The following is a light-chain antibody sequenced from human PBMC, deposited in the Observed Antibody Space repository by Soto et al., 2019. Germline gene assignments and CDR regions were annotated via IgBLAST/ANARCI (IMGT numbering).Light chain of an antibody. V-gene: IGKV3-11*01. CDR1: QSVSSY. CDR2: DAV. Sequence: EIVLTQSPATLSLSPGERATLSCRASQSVSSYLAWYQQKPGQAPRLLIYDAVNRVTGIPARFSGSGSGTDFTLTISSLEPEDFAVYYCQHRSNWPRLTFGGGTKVDNK. J-gene: IGKJ4*01. CDR3: QHRSNWPRLT.